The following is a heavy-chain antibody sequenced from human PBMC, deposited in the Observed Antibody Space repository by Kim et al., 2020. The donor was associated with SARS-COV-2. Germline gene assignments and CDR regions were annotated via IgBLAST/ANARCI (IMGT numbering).Heavy chain of an antibody. Sequence: STNYNPSLKSRVTISVDKSKNQFSLKLSSVTAADTAVYYCARILGGAFDIWGQGTMVTVSS. CDR3: ARILGGAFDI. D-gene: IGHD3-16*01. V-gene: IGHV4-4*02. J-gene: IGHJ3*02. CDR2: ST.